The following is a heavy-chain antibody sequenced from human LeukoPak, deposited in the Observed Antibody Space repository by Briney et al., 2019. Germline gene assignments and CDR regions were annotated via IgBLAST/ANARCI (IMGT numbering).Heavy chain of an antibody. Sequence: SETLSLTCAVSGYSISSGYYWGWIRQPPGKGLEWIGSIYHSGSTYYNPSLKSRVTISVDTSKNQFSLKLSSVPAADTAVYYCARLVATRFDYWGQGTLVTVSS. CDR2: IYHSGST. J-gene: IGHJ4*02. V-gene: IGHV4-38-2*01. CDR1: GYSISSGYY. D-gene: IGHD5-12*01. CDR3: ARLVATRFDY.